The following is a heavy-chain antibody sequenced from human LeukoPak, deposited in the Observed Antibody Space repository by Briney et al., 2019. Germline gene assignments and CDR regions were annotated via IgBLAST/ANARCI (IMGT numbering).Heavy chain of an antibody. Sequence: PGGSLRLSCAASGFTFSSYWMSWVRQAPGKGLEWVANIKDDGSEKYYVDSVKGRFTISKDNAKNSLYLQMNSLRAEDTAVYYCARETRWELFDYWGQGTLVTVSS. CDR3: ARETRWELFDY. CDR2: IKDDGSEK. D-gene: IGHD1-26*01. CDR1: GFTFSSYW. J-gene: IGHJ4*02. V-gene: IGHV3-7*04.